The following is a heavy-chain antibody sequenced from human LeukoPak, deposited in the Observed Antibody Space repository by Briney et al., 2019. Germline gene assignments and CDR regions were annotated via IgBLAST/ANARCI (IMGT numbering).Heavy chain of an antibody. CDR3: AKDATSSLTIFGVVIHYYYYMDV. V-gene: IGHV3-30*18. J-gene: IGHJ6*03. D-gene: IGHD3-3*01. CDR2: ISFDGDSK. CDR1: EFTFSTYG. Sequence: GRSLRLSCAASEFTFSTYGMHWVRQAPGKGLEWVAVISFDGDSKYYADSVKGRFTISRDNSKNTLYQQMNSLRAEDTAVYYCAKDATSSLTIFGVVIHYYYYMDVWGKGTTVTVSS.